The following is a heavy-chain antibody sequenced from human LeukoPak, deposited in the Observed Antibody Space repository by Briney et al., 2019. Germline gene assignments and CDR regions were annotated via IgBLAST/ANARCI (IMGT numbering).Heavy chain of an antibody. V-gene: IGHV1-69*13. CDR2: IIPIFGTA. Sequence: SVKVSCKASGYTFTGYYMHWVRQAPGQGLEWMGGIIPIFGTANYAQKFQGRVTITADESTSTAYMELSSLRSEDTAVYYCARRGGTRHVSYFDYWGQGTLVTVSS. J-gene: IGHJ4*02. CDR1: GYTFTGYY. D-gene: IGHD1/OR15-1a*01. CDR3: ARRGGTRHVSYFDY.